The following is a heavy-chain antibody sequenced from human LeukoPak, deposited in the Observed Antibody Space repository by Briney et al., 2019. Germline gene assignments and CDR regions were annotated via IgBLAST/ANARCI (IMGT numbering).Heavy chain of an antibody. V-gene: IGHV3-23*01. J-gene: IGHJ5*02. D-gene: IGHD2-2*02. CDR3: GRTAPAAIYWFDP. CDR2: ISGSGGST. Sequence: GGSLRLSCAASGFTFSSYAMTWVRQAPGKGLEWVSGISGSGGSTYYADSVKGRFTISRDNSKNTLYLPMSSLRAEDPAVYYCGRTAPAAIYWFDPWGQGTLVTVSS. CDR1: GFTFSSYA.